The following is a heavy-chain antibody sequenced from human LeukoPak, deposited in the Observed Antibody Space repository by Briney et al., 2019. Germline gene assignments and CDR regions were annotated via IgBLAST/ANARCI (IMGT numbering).Heavy chain of an antibody. D-gene: IGHD7-27*01. J-gene: IGHJ3*02. CDR3: ARSAGVYDAFDI. CDR1: GFTFCTYS. V-gene: IGHV3-21*01. CDR2: ISSVSNYI. Sequence: PGGSLRLSCAASGFTFCTYSVIWPPEAPGKGREGVSSISSVSNYIYYADSVKGRFPNTRDNAKNFLYLQTNNLRAEDTAVFYGARSAGVYDAFDIWGQGTMVSASS.